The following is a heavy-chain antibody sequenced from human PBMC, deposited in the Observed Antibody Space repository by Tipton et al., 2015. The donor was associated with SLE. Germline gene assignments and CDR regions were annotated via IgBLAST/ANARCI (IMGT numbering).Heavy chain of an antibody. CDR1: GGSISSHY. Sequence: TLSLTCTVSGGSISSHYWSWIRQPPGKGLEWIGYIYYSGSTNYNPSPKSRVTISVDTSKNQFSLKLSSVTAADTAVYYCARGLGTMVRGPMGYWGQGTLVTVSS. V-gene: IGHV4-59*11. D-gene: IGHD3-10*01. CDR2: IYYSGST. J-gene: IGHJ4*02. CDR3: ARGLGTMVRGPMGY.